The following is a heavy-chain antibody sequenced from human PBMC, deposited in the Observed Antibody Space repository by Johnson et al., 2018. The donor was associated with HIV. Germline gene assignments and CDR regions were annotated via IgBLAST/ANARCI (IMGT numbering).Heavy chain of an antibody. V-gene: IGHV3-7*05. D-gene: IGHD3-3*01. J-gene: IGHJ3*02. CDR3: ARDRGGPERNYDFWSGYYGGDAFDI. CDR2: IKQDGSEK. CDR1: GFTFSSYA. Sequence: EVQLVESGGGLVQPGGSLSLSCAASGFTFSSYAMYWVRQSPGKGLEWVANIKQDGSEKYYVDSVKGRFTISRDNAKNSLYLQMNSLRAEDTALYYCARDRGGPERNYDFWSGYYGGDAFDIWGQGTMVTVSS.